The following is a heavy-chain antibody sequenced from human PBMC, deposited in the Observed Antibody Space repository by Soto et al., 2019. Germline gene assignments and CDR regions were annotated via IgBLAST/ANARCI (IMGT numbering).Heavy chain of an antibody. CDR1: GGSIRSDGYY. CDR3: ARDGLSGGDAFDI. J-gene: IGHJ3*02. D-gene: IGHD3-10*01. CDR2: MNYRGIT. Sequence: QVQLQESGPGLLKPSQTLSLTCTVSGGSIRSDGYYWSWIRQRPGKGLEWIGYMNYRGITYYNPSLKSGLTISDDTSKNHFSLNLNSVTAADSAVYYCARDGLSGGDAFDIWGQGTMVVVSS. V-gene: IGHV4-31*03.